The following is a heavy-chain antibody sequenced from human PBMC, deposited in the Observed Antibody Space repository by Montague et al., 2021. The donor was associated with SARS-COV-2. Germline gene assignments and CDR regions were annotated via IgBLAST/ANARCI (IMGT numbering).Heavy chain of an antibody. CDR2: IYYSGST. V-gene: IGHV4-59*08. CDR3: ARQRRYQLPITIFGVVMADAFDI. J-gene: IGHJ3*02. CDR1: GGSISSYY. D-gene: IGHD3-3*01. Sequence: SETLSLTCTVSGGSISSYYWSWIRQPPGKGLEWIGYIYYSGSTNYNPSXXSRVTISVDMSKNQFSLKLSSVTAADTAVYYCARQRRYQLPITIFGVVMADAFDIWGQGTMVTVSS.